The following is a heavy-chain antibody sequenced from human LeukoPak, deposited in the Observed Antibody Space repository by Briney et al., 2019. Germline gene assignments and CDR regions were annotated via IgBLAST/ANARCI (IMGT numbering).Heavy chain of an antibody. V-gene: IGHV4-38-2*02. CDR3: ARGYTVGLYFDY. D-gene: IGHD3-16*01. J-gene: IGHJ4*02. Sequence: SETLSLTCIVSGYSISSGYYWGWIRQSPGKGLEWIGSIYYTGSTYYNPSLKSRVTISLDTSKNQFSLSLSSVTAADTAVYYCARGYTVGLYFDYWGQGTLVTVSS. CDR2: IYYTGST. CDR1: GYSISSGYY.